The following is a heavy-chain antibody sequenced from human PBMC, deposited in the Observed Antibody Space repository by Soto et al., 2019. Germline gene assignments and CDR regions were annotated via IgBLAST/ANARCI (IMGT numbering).Heavy chain of an antibody. V-gene: IGHV3-21*01. D-gene: IGHD6-13*01. CDR3: TRDASRDSSARGWFDP. CDR2: ISSNSAYI. J-gene: IGHJ5*02. CDR1: GFTFLSFS. Sequence: GPMRLSCGASGFTFLSFSMNWVSQNTGKGLEWVSTISSNSAYIYYTDALRGRFTISRDNAKNSLHLQMNSLRAEDTAVYYCTRDASRDSSARGWFDPWGPGTLVTVSS.